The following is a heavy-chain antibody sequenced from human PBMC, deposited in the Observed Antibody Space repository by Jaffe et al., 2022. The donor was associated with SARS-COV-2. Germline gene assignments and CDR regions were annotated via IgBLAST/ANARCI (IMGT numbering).Heavy chain of an antibody. J-gene: IGHJ6*04. Sequence: EVQLVQSGAEVKKPGESLKISCKGSGYTFTNYWIGWVRQMPGKGLEWMGIIYPGDSDTRYSPSFQGQVTISADKSISTAYLQWSSLKASDTAMYYCARRLFNSGGYGGMDVWGKGTTVTVSS. CDR3: ARRLFNSGGYGGMDV. D-gene: IGHD3-22*01. V-gene: IGHV5-51*01. CDR2: IYPGDSDT. CDR1: GYTFTNYW.